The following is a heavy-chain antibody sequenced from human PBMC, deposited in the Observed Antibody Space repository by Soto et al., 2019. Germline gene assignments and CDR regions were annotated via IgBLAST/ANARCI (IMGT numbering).Heavy chain of an antibody. Sequence: EVQLVETGGGLIQPGGSLRLSCAASGCTVSSNYMSWVRQAPGKGLEWVSVIYSGGSTYYADSVKGRFTISRDNSKNTLYLQMNSLRAEDTAVYYCARDRYIAAGYGMDVWGQGTTVTVSS. V-gene: IGHV3-53*02. CDR3: ARDRYIAAGYGMDV. D-gene: IGHD6-13*01. CDR2: IYSGGST. J-gene: IGHJ6*02. CDR1: GCTVSSNY.